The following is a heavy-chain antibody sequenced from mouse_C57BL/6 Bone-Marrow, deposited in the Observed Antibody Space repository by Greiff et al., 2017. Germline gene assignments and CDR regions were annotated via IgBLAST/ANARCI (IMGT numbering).Heavy chain of an antibody. CDR2: IYPGSGST. D-gene: IGHD2-5*01. J-gene: IGHJ1*03. CDR1: GYTFTSYW. V-gene: IGHV1-55*01. Sequence: QVQLKQPGAELVKPGASVKMSCKASGYTFTSYWITWVKQRPGQGLEWIGDIYPGSGSTNSNEKFKSKATLTVDKASSTAYMQLSSLTAEDSAVYDCARPYYSNYWYFDVWGTGTTVTVSS. CDR3: ARPYYSNYWYFDV.